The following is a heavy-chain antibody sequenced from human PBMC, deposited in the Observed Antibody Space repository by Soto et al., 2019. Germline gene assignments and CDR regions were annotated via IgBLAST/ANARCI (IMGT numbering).Heavy chain of an antibody. CDR3: ARVRHGWTFFDY. V-gene: IGHV4-59*02. J-gene: IGHJ4*02. D-gene: IGHD6-19*01. CDR1: VGSVNDYF. Sequence: SETLSLTCTVSVGSVNDYFWSWIRQPAGRGLEWIGYLYNGGSTHYSPSLNSRVTISVDTSQNQFSLNLMSVTAADTAIYYCARVRHGWTFFDYWSQGTLVTVSS. CDR2: LYNGGST.